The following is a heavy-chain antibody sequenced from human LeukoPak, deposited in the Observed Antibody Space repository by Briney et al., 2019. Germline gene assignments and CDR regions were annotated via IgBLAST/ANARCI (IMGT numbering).Heavy chain of an antibody. CDR2: ISYDGSNK. CDR1: GFTFSSYA. J-gene: IGHJ3*02. D-gene: IGHD5-24*01. V-gene: IGHV3-30-3*01. Sequence: GGSLRLSCAASGFTFSSYAMHWVRQAPGKGLEWVAVISYDGSNKYYADSVKGRFTISRDNSKNTLYLQMNSLRAEDTAVYYRARGDGAFDIWGQGTMVTVSS. CDR3: ARGDGAFDI.